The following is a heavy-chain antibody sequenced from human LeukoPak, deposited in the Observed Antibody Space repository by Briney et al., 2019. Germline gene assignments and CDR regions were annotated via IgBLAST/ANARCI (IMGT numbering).Heavy chain of an antibody. CDR1: GFTFRTYS. CDR2: ISSGSSTI. J-gene: IGHJ4*02. D-gene: IGHD3-22*01. V-gene: IGHV3-48*01. CDR3: ARDKPPPYYYDSSGIFDY. Sequence: GGSLRLSCAVSGFTFRTYSMNWVRQAPGKGLEWVSYISSGSSTIYYADSVKGRFTISRDNAKDSLYLQMNSLRAEDTAVYYCARDKPPPYYYDSSGIFDYWGQGTLVTVSS.